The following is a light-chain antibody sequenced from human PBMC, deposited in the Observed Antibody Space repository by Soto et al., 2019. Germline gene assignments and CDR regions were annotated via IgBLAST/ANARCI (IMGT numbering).Light chain of an antibody. Sequence: EIVLTQSPGTLSLSPGERATLSCRASQTISSSFLAWYQQKPGQAPRPLIYRASRRPPGIPDRFSGSGSWTDFTLTISRLEPEDFAVYYCHQFGSSPLDTFGPGTKVEIK. CDR3: HQFGSSPLDT. CDR2: RAS. J-gene: IGKJ3*01. V-gene: IGKV3-20*01. CDR1: QTISSSF.